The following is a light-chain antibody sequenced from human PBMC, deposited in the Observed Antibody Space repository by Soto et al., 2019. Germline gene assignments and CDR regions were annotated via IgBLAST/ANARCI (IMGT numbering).Light chain of an antibody. V-gene: IGKV3-20*01. CDR3: QQYGGSLT. CDR2: GAS. CDR1: QSLTNSF. Sequence: EFVLTQSPGTLSLSPGERATLSCRASQSLTNSFIAWYQQRPGQAPRLLIYGASSRATGIPDRFSGSGSGTDFTLTISRLEPEDFALYYCQQYGGSLTFGGGTKVDIK. J-gene: IGKJ4*01.